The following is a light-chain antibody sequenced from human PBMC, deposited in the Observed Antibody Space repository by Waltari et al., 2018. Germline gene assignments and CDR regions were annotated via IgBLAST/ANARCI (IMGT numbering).Light chain of an antibody. CDR3: NSYAGSSSWV. CDR2: DVS. V-gene: IGLV2-14*01. CDR1: SSGVGFYNY. J-gene: IGLJ3*02. Sequence: QSALTQPASVSGSPGQSITISCTGPSSGVGFYNYVSWYQQPPGNPPKLMIYDVSERPAGVSNRFSGFKAGNTASLTISGLQADDEADYYCNSYAGSSSWVFGGGTKLTVL.